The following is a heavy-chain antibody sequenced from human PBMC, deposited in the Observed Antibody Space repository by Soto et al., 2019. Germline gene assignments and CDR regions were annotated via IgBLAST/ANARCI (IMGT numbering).Heavy chain of an antibody. V-gene: IGHV4-59*08. CDR3: ARLTWIQLWPPTSFDY. D-gene: IGHD5-18*01. CDR1: GGSIGTYY. CDR2: IYYSGNT. J-gene: IGHJ4*02. Sequence: TSETLSLTCTVSGGSIGTYYWSWIRQPPGKGLEWIGYIYYSGNTNYNPSLKRRVSISVDTSKNQFSLKLSSVTAADTAVYYCARLTWIQLWPPTSFDYWGQGPLVTVSS.